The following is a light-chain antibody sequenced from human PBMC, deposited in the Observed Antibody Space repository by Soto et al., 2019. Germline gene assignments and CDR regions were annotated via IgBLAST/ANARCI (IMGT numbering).Light chain of an antibody. J-gene: IGKJ1*01. CDR3: QHYDSYPWT. CDR2: GAS. Sequence: DIQMTQSPSVMSASVGDRVTLTCRASQSINRWLAWFQQKPGKAPKLLIFGASNLESGVLSRFSGSGSGTEFTLTINSLQPEDFATYFCQHYDSYPWTFGQGTKVDIK. V-gene: IGKV1-5*01. CDR1: QSINRW.